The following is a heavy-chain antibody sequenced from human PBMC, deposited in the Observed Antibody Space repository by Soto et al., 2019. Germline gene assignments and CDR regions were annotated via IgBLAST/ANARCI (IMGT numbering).Heavy chain of an antibody. CDR1: GYSFTAYW. D-gene: IGHD2-2*01. J-gene: IGHJ4*02. Sequence: GESLTLSCQASGYSFTAYWITWVRQMPGKGLEWMATIDPSDSYVDYSPSFRGHVTFSVDRSITTVYLQWNSLKASDSAMYFCTRRASSSFYHFDFWGQGALLTVSS. CDR2: IDPSDSYV. CDR3: TRRASSSFYHFDF. V-gene: IGHV5-10-1*01.